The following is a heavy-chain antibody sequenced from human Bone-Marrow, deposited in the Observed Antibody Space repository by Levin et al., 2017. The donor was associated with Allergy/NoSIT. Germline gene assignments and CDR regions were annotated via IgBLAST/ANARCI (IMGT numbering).Heavy chain of an antibody. CDR2: ISDDERTT. J-gene: IGHJ3*01. V-gene: IGHV3-74*03. D-gene: IGHD1-14*01. Sequence: GGSLRLSCVASEFTFSNFWMHWVRQVPGKGLVWVARISDDERTTTYTDSVKGRFTISRDNAKNTLYLEMDSLRVDDTALYYCVRVLASNTDSGVCNRRDDAYDVWGKGTMVTVSS. CDR1: EFTFSNFW. CDR3: VRVLASNTDSGVCNRRDDAYDV.